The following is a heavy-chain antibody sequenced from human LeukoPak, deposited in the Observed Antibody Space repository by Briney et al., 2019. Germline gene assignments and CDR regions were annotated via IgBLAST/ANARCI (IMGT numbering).Heavy chain of an antibody. CDR1: GFTFSSYA. D-gene: IGHD4-23*01. CDR3: ARDLRYGGRQFDP. J-gene: IGHJ5*02. V-gene: IGHV3-30*04. CDR2: ISYDRSNK. Sequence: GGSVRLSCAASGFTFSSYAMLGVRQAPGKGLVWVAVISYDRSNKYYADSVKGRFTTSRDNSKNTLYLQMNSLRAEDTAVYYCARDLRYGGRQFDPWGQGTLVTVSS.